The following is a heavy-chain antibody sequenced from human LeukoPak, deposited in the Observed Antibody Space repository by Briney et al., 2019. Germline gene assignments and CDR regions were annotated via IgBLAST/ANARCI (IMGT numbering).Heavy chain of an antibody. D-gene: IGHD3-22*01. J-gene: IGHJ4*02. CDR3: AREWEDYDSSRYYYFDY. CDR1: GFTFSDHY. Sequence: GGSLRLSCAASGFTFSDHYMDWARQAPGKGLEWAGRTRNKANSYTTEYAASVKGRFTISRDDSKNSLYLQMNSLKTEDTAVYYCAREWEDYDSSRYYYFDYRGQGTLVTVSS. V-gene: IGHV3-72*01. CDR2: TRNKANSYTT.